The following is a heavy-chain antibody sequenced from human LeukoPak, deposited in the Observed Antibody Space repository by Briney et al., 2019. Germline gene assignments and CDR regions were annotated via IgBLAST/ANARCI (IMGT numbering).Heavy chain of an antibody. D-gene: IGHD3-9*01. CDR3: ARSKALRLDDIYY. J-gene: IGHJ4*02. V-gene: IGHV1-69*13. CDR1: GGTFSSYA. CDR2: TIPIFGTA. Sequence: SVKVSCKASGGTFSSYAISWVRQAPGQGLEWMGGTIPIFGTANYAQKFQGRVTITADESTSTAYMELSSLRSEDTAAYYCARSKALRLDDIYYWGQGTLVTVSS.